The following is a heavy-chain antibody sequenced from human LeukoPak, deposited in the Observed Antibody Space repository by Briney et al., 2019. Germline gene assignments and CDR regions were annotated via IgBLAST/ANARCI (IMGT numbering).Heavy chain of an antibody. CDR1: GASISSYY. D-gene: IGHD5-24*01. V-gene: IGHV4-4*08. CDR2: ISNSVST. J-gene: IGHJ4*02. Sequence: PETLSLTCTVSGASISSYYWSWIRQPPGKGLEWIAFISNSVSTNYNPSLKSRVTISLDTSRKQLSLRLSSVIAADTAVYYCVATERWLQWDYWGQGTLVTVSS. CDR3: VATERWLQWDY.